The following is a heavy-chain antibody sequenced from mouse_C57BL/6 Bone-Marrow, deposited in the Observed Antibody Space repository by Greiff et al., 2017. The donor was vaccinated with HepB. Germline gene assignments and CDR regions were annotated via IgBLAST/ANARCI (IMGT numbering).Heavy chain of an antibody. J-gene: IGHJ2*01. D-gene: IGHD2-3*01. CDR3: AREIYDGYYYFDY. Sequence: VQRVESGAELVKPGASVKLSCKASGYTFTSYWMQWVRQRPGQGLEWIGEIDPYDSYTNYNAKFKGKATFTVDTSNSTAYMQLSMQTSEYSADYYCAREIYDGYYYFDYGGEGTTLTVSA. CDR2: IDPYDSYT. CDR1: GYTFTSYW. V-gene: IGHV1-50*01.